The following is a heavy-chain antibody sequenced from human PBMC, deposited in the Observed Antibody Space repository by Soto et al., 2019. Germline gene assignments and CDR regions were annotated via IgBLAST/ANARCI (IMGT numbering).Heavy chain of an antibody. CDR3: ARGGSLYWYFDP. V-gene: IGHV1-3*01. Sequence: QVQLVQSGAEVKKPGASVKVSCKASGYTFTNYAMHWVRQAPGQRLEWMGWINAGNGNTKYSQKFQGRVTITRDTSASTAYMELSRLRSEDTAVYYCARGGSLYWYFDPWGRGTLVTVSS. CDR1: GYTFTNYA. J-gene: IGHJ2*01. D-gene: IGHD1-26*01. CDR2: INAGNGNT.